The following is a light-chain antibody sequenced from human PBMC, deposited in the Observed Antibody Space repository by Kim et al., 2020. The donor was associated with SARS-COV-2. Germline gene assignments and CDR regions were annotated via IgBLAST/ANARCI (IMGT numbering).Light chain of an antibody. CDR3: LLSHNPGGPV. Sequence: GRTVTLTCASSSDPVPSGNYPYCFQQKPRQAPRRLIYDTDIKHSWTPARFSGSVLGDKAALTLWGAQPEDEADYYCLLSHNPGGPVFGGGTRLTVL. V-gene: IGLV7-46*01. CDR1: SDPVPSGNY. J-gene: IGLJ3*02. CDR2: DTD.